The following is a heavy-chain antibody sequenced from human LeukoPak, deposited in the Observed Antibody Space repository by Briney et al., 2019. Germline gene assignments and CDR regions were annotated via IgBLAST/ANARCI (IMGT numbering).Heavy chain of an antibody. Sequence: SVKVSCKASGGTFSSYAISWVRQAPGQGLEWMGGIIPIFGTANYAQKFQGRVTITADESTSTAYMELSSLRSEDTAVYYCERDCLTGADYYYYGMDVWGQGTTVTVSS. V-gene: IGHV1-69*01. D-gene: IGHD3-10*01. CDR1: GGTFSSYA. J-gene: IGHJ6*02. CDR2: IIPIFGTA. CDR3: ERDCLTGADYYYYGMDV.